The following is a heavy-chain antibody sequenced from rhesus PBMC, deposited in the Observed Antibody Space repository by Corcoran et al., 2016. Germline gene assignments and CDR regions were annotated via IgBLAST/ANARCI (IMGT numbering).Heavy chain of an antibody. V-gene: IGHV3S26*01. J-gene: IGHJ4*01. CDR2: ISESCGNI. D-gene: IGHD6-25*01. CDR3: TSSGIAAAANFDY. CDR1: GFTFSSYV. Sequence: DVQLVESGGGLVKPGGSLRLSCVASGFTFSSYVMHWVRQAPGKGLVWVSVISESCGNIYYADSVNGRFTISRDNAKNSLFLQMNSLRAEDTAVYYCTSSGIAAAANFDYWGQGVLVTISS.